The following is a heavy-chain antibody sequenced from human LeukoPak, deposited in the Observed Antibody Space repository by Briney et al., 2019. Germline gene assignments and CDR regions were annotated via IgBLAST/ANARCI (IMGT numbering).Heavy chain of an antibody. CDR1: GFTFNNAW. CDR3: TTGCSGGSPRDFDY. CDR2: IKSKSDGGST. J-gene: IGHJ4*02. Sequence: GGSLRLSCAVSGFTFNNAWMSWVRLAPGKGLEWIGRIKSKSDGGSTDYGAPVKGRFTISRDDSKNTLYLQMNSLKPEDTALYYCTTGCSGGSPRDFDYWGQGTLVTVSS. V-gene: IGHV3-15*01. D-gene: IGHD2-15*01.